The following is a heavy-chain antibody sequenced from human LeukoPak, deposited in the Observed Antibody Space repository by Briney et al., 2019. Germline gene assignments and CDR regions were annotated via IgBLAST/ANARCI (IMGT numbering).Heavy chain of an antibody. V-gene: IGHV3-7*01. CDR2: IKQDGSEK. CDR3: ARYATVAAHRDFDY. CDR1: GFTYSPYW. Sequence: AGGSLRLSCAASGFTYSPYWMTWVRQGPGKGLEWVANIKQDGSEKYYVDSVKGRFTISRDNAKNSLYLQMNSLRAEDTAVYYCARYATVAAHRDFDYWGQGTLVTVSS. D-gene: IGHD6-19*01. J-gene: IGHJ4*02.